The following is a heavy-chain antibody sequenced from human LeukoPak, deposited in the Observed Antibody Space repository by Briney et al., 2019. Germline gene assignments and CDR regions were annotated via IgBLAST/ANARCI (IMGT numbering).Heavy chain of an antibody. CDR3: AKWARNYGDYRAFDY. CDR1: GVTFSTYA. Sequence: GGSLRLSCAASGVTFSTYAMSWVRQAPGKVLEWVSSISGSGDSTYYGDSVKGRFTISRDNSKNTLFLQMNSLRAEDTAVYYCAKWARNYGDYRAFDYWGQGTLVTVSS. J-gene: IGHJ4*02. V-gene: IGHV3-23*01. D-gene: IGHD4-17*01. CDR2: ISGSGDST.